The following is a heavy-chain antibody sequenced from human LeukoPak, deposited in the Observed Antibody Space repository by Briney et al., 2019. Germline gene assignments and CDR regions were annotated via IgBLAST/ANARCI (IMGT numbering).Heavy chain of an antibody. J-gene: IGHJ3*02. D-gene: IGHD1-26*01. CDR1: GFTFSSYA. CDR3: ARGGIVGATYAFDI. V-gene: IGHV3-30-3*01. Sequence: GGSLRLSCAASGFTFSSYAMHWVRQAPGKRLEWVAVISYDGSNKYYADSVKGRFTISRDNSKNTLYLQMNSLRAEDTAVYYCARGGIVGATYAFDIWGQGTMVTVSS. CDR2: ISYDGSNK.